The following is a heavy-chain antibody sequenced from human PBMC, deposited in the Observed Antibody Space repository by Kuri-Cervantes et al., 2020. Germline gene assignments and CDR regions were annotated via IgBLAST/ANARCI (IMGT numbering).Heavy chain of an antibody. CDR2: ISWNSGSI. Sequence: SLKISCAASGFTFSSYWMSWVRQAPGKGLEWVSGISWNSGSIGYADSVKGRFTISRDNAKNSLYLQMNSLRAEDTALYYCAKDMGYYYYYMDVWGKGTTVTVSS. J-gene: IGHJ6*03. V-gene: IGHV3-9*01. CDR3: AKDMGYYYYYMDV. CDR1: GFTFSSYW.